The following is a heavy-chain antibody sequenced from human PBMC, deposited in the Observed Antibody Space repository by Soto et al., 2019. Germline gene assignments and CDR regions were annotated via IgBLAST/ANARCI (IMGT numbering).Heavy chain of an antibody. CDR3: TRDQGGSYDSWFDP. Sequence: PGGSLRLSCNFTFSMYSMNWVRQAPGKGLEWVASISSGSAFIKYADSVKGRFSISRDNAKNSVSLQMNSLRAEDTVMYYCTRDQGGSYDSWFDPWGRGTLVTVSS. D-gene: IGHD1-26*01. J-gene: IGHJ5*02. CDR1: TFSMYS. V-gene: IGHV3-21*01. CDR2: ISSGSAFI.